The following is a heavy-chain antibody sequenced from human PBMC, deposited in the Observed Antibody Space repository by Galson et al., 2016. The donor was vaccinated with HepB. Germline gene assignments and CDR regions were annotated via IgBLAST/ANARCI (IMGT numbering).Heavy chain of an antibody. V-gene: IGHV3-7*03. CDR1: GFNFRSYW. D-gene: IGHD5-18*01. Sequence: SLRLSCAASGFNFRSYWMTWVRQAPGKGLEWVANIKQDGSAEYYVDSVKGRFTISRDNAKSSLYLQMNSLRAEDAAVYYCTRDEGGGYSYGKLWGQGTTVTVS. J-gene: IGHJ6*02. CDR3: TRDEGGGYSYGKL. CDR2: IKQDGSAE.